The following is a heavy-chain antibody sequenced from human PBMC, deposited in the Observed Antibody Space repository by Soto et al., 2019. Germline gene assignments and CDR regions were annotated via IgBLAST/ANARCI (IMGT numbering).Heavy chain of an antibody. J-gene: IGHJ3*02. CDR3: ERPKLNGYSYGHDAFDI. V-gene: IGHV4-34*01. Sequence: SETLSLTCAVYGGSFSGYYWSWIRQPPGKGLEWIGEINHSGSTNYNPSLKSRVTISVDTSKNQFSLKLSSVTAADTAVYYCERPKLNGYSYGHDAFDIWGQGTMVTVSS. CDR1: GGSFSGYY. D-gene: IGHD5-18*01. CDR2: INHSGST.